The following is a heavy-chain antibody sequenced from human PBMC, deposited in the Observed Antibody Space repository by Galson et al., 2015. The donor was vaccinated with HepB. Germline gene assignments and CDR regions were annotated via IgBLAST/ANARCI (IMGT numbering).Heavy chain of an antibody. J-gene: IGHJ4*02. Sequence: TLSLTCTVSGGSISPYYWNWIRQPPGKGLEWIGYIYYSGGTNYNPSLKSRLTMSVDTSKNQFSLNLSSVTAADTAVYYCARGVATDFDYWGQGTLVAVSS. V-gene: IGHV4-59*01. D-gene: IGHD2-21*02. CDR3: ARGVATDFDY. CDR2: IYYSGGT. CDR1: GGSISPYY.